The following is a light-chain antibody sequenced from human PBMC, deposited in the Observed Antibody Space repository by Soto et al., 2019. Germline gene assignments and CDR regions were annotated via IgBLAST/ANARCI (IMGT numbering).Light chain of an antibody. CDR2: YAS. CDR1: QSVSSY. CDR3: QQRSNWPLT. V-gene: IGKV3-11*01. J-gene: IGKJ4*01. Sequence: EIVLTQSPATLSLSPGERATLSCRASQSVSSYLAWYQQKPGQAPRLLIYYASNRATGIPARFSGSGSGTDFALTISSLEPEDFAVYYCQQRSNWPLTFGGGTKVESK.